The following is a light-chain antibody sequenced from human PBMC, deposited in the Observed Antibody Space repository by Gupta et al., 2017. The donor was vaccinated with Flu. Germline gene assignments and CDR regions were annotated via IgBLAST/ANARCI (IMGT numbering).Light chain of an antibody. Sequence: PSSPSASVGDRVTITSRASQNITSYLNWYQQKPGRAPNLLIHGASRLESGVPSRFSGSGSGTDFTLTISRLQPEDFATYYCQQSDSTLLTFGEGTKVEIK. CDR1: QNITSY. CDR3: QQSDSTLLT. CDR2: GAS. J-gene: IGKJ4*01. V-gene: IGKV1-39*01.